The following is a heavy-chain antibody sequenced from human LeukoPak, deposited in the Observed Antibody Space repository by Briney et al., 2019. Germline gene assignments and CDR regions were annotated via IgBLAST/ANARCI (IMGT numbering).Heavy chain of an antibody. Sequence: ASVKVSCKASGYTFTSYDINWARQATGQGLEWMGWMNPDSGHTGYAQKFQGRVTITRDTSISTAYMELSSLRSEDTAVYYCASGTGDRYYYYMDVWGKGTTVTVSS. D-gene: IGHD7-27*01. V-gene: IGHV1-8*03. CDR2: MNPDSGHT. CDR1: GYTFTSYD. CDR3: ASGTGDRYYYYMDV. J-gene: IGHJ6*03.